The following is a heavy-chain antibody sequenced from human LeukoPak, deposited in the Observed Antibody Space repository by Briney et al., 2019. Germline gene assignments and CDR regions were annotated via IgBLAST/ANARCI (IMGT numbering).Heavy chain of an antibody. D-gene: IGHD1-26*01. Sequence: GGSLRLSCAASGFTFNSYAMSWVRQAPGKGLEWVSAISGSGGRTYYADSVKGRFTISRDNAKNTLYLQMNSLRAEDTAVYYCARVGQGATPYWGQGTLVTVSS. CDR2: ISGSGGRT. V-gene: IGHV3-23*01. CDR3: ARVGQGATPY. CDR1: GFTFNSYA. J-gene: IGHJ4*02.